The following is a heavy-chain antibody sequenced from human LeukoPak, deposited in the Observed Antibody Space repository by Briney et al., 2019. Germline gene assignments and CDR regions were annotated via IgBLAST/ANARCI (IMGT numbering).Heavy chain of an antibody. D-gene: IGHD3-10*01. Sequence: PSETLSLTCTVSGGSISSGDYYWSWIRQPPGKGLEWIGSIYYSGSTYYNPSLKSRVTISVDTSKNQFSLKLSSVTAADTAVYYCVSYGSGSYYIDLPFDYWGQGTLVTVSS. CDR1: GGSISSGDYY. V-gene: IGHV4-39*01. CDR3: VSYGSGSYYIDLPFDY. J-gene: IGHJ4*02. CDR2: IYYSGST.